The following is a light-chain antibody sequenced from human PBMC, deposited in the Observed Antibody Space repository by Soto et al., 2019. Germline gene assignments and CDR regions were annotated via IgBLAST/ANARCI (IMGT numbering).Light chain of an antibody. CDR1: SSDVGGYNH. V-gene: IGLV2-14*03. Sequence: QSVLTQPASVSGSPGQAITISCTGSSSDVGGYNHVSWYQQHPGKAPKLMIYDVSNRPSGVSNRFSGSKSGNTASLTISGLQAEDEADYYCSSSTTSSTRVFGTGTKVPVL. J-gene: IGLJ1*01. CDR2: DVS. CDR3: SSSTTSSTRV.